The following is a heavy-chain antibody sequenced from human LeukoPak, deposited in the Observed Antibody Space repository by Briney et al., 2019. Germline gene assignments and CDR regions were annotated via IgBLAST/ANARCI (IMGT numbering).Heavy chain of an antibody. D-gene: IGHD3-3*01. CDR3: ARDHHVLRFLEVAGLDP. Sequence: ASVKVSCKASGYTFTGYYMHWVRQAPGQGLEWMGWINPNGGGTDYAQKFQGRVTMTRDTSISTAYMELSRLRSDDTAVYYCARDHHVLRFLEVAGLDPWGQGTLVTVSS. CDR2: INPNGGGT. J-gene: IGHJ5*02. V-gene: IGHV1-2*02. CDR1: GYTFTGYY.